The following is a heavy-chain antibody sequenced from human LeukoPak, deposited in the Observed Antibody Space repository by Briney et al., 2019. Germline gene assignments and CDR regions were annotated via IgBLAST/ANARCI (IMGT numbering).Heavy chain of an antibody. V-gene: IGHV3-23*01. D-gene: IGHD6-19*01. J-gene: IGHJ4*02. Sequence: AGGSLRLSCAASGFTFSSYARSWVRQAPGKGLEWVSAISGSGGSTYYADSVKGRFTISRDNSKNTLYLQTNSLRAEDTAVYYCAKRLGYSSGWNLDYWGQGTLVTVSS. CDR3: AKRLGYSSGWNLDY. CDR1: GFTFSSYA. CDR2: ISGSGGST.